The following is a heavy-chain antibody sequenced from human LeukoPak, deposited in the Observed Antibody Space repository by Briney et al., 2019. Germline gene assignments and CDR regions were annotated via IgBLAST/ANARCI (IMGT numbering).Heavy chain of an antibody. CDR2: IIPIFGTA. Sequence: SVKVSCKASGGTFSSHAISWVRQAPGQGREWVGGIIPIFGTANYAQKLQGRVTITADKSTSTLYMAMSTLRSERTAVYYFAFPPDYGDPGGALDIWGQGTLVTVSS. D-gene: IGHD4-17*01. CDR1: GGTFSSHA. CDR3: AFPPDYGDPGGALDI. V-gene: IGHV1-69*06. J-gene: IGHJ3*02.